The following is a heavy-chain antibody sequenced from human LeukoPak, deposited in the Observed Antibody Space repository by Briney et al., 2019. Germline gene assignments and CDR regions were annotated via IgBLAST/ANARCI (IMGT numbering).Heavy chain of an antibody. CDR1: GFTVGSNY. CDR2: IYSGGST. CDR3: ARDGRDGYNNYFDY. J-gene: IGHJ4*02. D-gene: IGHD5-24*01. Sequence: GGSLKLSCAASGFTVGSNYMSWVRQAPGKGLEWVSVIYSGGSTYYADSVKGRFTISRDNSKNTLYLQMNSLRAEDTAVYYCARDGRDGYNNYFDYWGQGTLVTVSS. V-gene: IGHV3-66*01.